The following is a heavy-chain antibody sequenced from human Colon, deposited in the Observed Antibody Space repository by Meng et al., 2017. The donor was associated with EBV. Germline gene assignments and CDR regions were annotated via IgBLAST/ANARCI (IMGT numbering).Heavy chain of an antibody. CDR1: GGSISSSNW. Sequence: QLQLQESGPGLVKPSEPLSLTCVVSGGSISSSNWWGWVRQSPEKGLEWIGEIFHSGLTNYNPSLQSRVTISVDKSKNQFSLEVTSVTAADTAIYYCMRDLLVLEKNEVWGRGTLVTASS. D-gene: IGHD1-1*01. V-gene: IGHV4-4*02. CDR2: IFHSGLT. J-gene: IGHJ2*01. CDR3: MRDLLVLEKNEV.